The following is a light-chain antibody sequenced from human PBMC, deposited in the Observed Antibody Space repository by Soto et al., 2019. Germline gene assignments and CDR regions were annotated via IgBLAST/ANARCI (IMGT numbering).Light chain of an antibody. CDR3: CSYDVTHSSVV. Sequence: QSALTQPRSVSGSLGHSVTISCTGTSSDVGGYNYVSWYQHHPGKAPKIVIYDVYKWPPGVSDRFSGSKSGNTASLTISGFQAEDEADYYCCSYDVTHSSVVFGGGTKLTVL. CDR2: DVY. J-gene: IGLJ2*01. V-gene: IGLV2-11*01. CDR1: SSDVGGYNY.